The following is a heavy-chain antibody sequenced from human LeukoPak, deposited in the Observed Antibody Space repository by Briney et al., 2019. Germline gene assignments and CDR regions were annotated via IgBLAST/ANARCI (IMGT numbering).Heavy chain of an antibody. D-gene: IGHD2-2*01. J-gene: IGHJ3*02. CDR3: ARLXGXCSXTSCYAHAFDI. CDR2: ISGSGGST. V-gene: IGHV3-23*01. Sequence: PGGSLRLSCAASGFAFSSYAMSWVRQAPGKGLEWVSAISGSGGSTYYADSVKGRFTISRDNSKNTLYLQMNSLRAEDTAVYYCARLXGXCSXTSCYAHAFDIWGQGTMVTVSS. CDR1: GFAFSSYA.